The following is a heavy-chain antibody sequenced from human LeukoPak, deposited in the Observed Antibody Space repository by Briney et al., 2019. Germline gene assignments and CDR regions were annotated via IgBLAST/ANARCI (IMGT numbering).Heavy chain of an antibody. V-gene: IGHV4-39*07. J-gene: IGHJ6*02. CDR2: IYYSGST. Sequence: SETLSLTCTVSGGSISSSSYYWGWIRQPPGKGLEWIGSIYYSGSTYYNPSLKSRVTISVDTSKNQFSLKLSSVTAADAAVYYCARDEKHLLGMDVWGQGTTVTVSS. CDR3: ARDEKHLLGMDV. D-gene: IGHD3-3*01. CDR1: GGSISSSSYY.